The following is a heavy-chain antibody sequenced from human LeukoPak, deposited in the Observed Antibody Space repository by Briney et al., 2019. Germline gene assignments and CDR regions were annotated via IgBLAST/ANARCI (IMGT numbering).Heavy chain of an antibody. J-gene: IGHJ6*02. V-gene: IGHV4-59*08. CDR1: GGSISSYY. D-gene: IGHD6-13*01. CDR3: ARLNGSSWYWLYYYGMDV. Sequence: SETLSLTCTVSGGSISSYYWSWIRQPPGKGLEWIGYIYYSGSTNYNPSLKSRVTISVDTSKNQFSLKLSSVTAADTAVYYCARLNGSSWYWLYYYGMDVWGQGTTVTVSS. CDR2: IYYSGST.